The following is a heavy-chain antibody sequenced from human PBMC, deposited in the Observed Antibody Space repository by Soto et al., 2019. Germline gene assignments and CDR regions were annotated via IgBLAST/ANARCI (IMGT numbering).Heavy chain of an antibody. Sequence: VASVKVSCKASGGTFSSYAISWVRQAPGQGLEWMGGIIPIFGTANYAQKFQGRVTITADKSTSTAYMELSSLRSEDTAVYYCARGVVITFGVFDYWGQGTLVTAPQ. J-gene: IGHJ4*02. D-gene: IGHD3-3*01. CDR2: IIPIFGTA. V-gene: IGHV1-69*06. CDR3: ARGVVITFGVFDY. CDR1: GGTFSSYA.